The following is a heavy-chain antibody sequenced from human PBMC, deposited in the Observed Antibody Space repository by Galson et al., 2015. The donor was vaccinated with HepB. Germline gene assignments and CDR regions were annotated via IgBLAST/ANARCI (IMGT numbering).Heavy chain of an antibody. D-gene: IGHD2-2*01. CDR2: IIPIFGTA. V-gene: IGHV1-69*13. CDR1: GGTFSSYA. Sequence: SVKVSCKASGGTFSSYAISWVRQAPGQGLEWMGGIIPIFGTANYAQKFQGRVTITADESTSTAYMELSSLRSEDTAVYYCASGTYQLLPGLALYYYGMDVWGQGTTVTVSS. J-gene: IGHJ6*02. CDR3: ASGTYQLLPGLALYYYGMDV.